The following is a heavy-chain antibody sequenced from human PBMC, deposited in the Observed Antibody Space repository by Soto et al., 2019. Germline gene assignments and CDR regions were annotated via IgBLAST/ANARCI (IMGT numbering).Heavy chain of an antibody. V-gene: IGHV1-18*01. CDR1: GYTVTSYG. J-gene: IGHJ4*02. D-gene: IGHD3-22*01. CDR2: ISAYNGNT. Sequence: QVQLVQSGAEVKKPGASVKVSCKASGYTVTSYGISWVRQAPGQGLEWMGWISAYNGNTNYAQKLQSRVTMTTEPAPSTAYMELRSLRSDDTAVYYCARDRAGYYYDSSGYYPNDYWGQGTLVTVSS. CDR3: ARDRAGYYYDSSGYYPNDY.